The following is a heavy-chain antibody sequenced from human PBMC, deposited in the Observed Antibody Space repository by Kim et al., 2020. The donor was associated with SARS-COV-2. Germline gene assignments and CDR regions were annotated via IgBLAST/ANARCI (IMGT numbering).Heavy chain of an antibody. Sequence: ASVKVSCKASGYTFTGYYIHWVRQAPGQGLEWMGRINPKSGGTNYAQKFQGRVTMTRDTSISTAYMELSRLRSDDTAVYYCAREAPGITGTGYYFDYWGQGTLVTVSS. D-gene: IGHD1-20*01. CDR1: GYTFTGYY. CDR2: INPKSGGT. J-gene: IGHJ4*02. CDR3: AREAPGITGTGYYFDY. V-gene: IGHV1-2*06.